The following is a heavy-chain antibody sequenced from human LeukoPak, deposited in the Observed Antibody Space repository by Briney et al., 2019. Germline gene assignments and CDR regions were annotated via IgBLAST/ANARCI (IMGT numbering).Heavy chain of an antibody. J-gene: IGHJ4*02. CDR1: GGSISSYY. CDR3: ARLPRGSSSTDY. V-gene: IGHV4-59*01. CDR2: IYYSGST. Sequence: PSETLSLTCTVSGGSISSYYWSWIRQPPGKGLEWIGYIYYSGSTNYNPSLKSRVTISVDTSKNQFSLKLSSVTAADTAVYYCARLPRGSSSTDYWGQGTLVTVSS. D-gene: IGHD6-13*01.